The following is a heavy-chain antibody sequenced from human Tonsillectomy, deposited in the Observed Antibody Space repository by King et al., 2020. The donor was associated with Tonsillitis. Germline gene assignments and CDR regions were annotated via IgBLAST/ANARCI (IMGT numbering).Heavy chain of an antibody. CDR3: ARGKYDVWSGYPDYFDY. CDR1: GGSFSGYY. D-gene: IGHD3-3*01. J-gene: IGHJ4*02. Sequence: VQLQQWGARLLKPSETLSLPCAVYGGSFSGYYWTWIRQVPGKGLEWIGEINHSGSTNYNPSLKSRVTMSVDTSKNQVSLKLRSVTAADTAVYYCARGKYDVWSGYPDYFDYWGQGTLVTVSS. V-gene: IGHV4-34*01. CDR2: INHSGST.